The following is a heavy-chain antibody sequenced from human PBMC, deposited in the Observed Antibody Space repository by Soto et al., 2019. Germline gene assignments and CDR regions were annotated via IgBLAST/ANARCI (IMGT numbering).Heavy chain of an antibody. V-gene: IGHV4-4*02. D-gene: IGHD2-2*01. Sequence: SSETLSLTCAVSGGSISSSNWWRWVRQPPGKGLEWIGEIYHSGSTNYNPSLKSRVTISVDKSKNQFSLKLSSVTAADTAVYYCASFQYCSSTSCLDYWGQGTLVTVSS. CDR1: GGSISSSNW. CDR3: ASFQYCSSTSCLDY. J-gene: IGHJ4*02. CDR2: IYHSGST.